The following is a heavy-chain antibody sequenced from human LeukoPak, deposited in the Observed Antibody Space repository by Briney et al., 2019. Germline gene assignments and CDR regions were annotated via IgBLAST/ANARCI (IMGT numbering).Heavy chain of an antibody. CDR2: MNPNSGGT. CDR1: GYTVTGYY. V-gene: IGHV1-2*02. D-gene: IGHD1-1*01. J-gene: IGHJ6*03. Sequence: ASVKVSCKASGYTVTGYYMHWVRQAPGQGLEWMGWMNPNSGGTNYAQKFQGRVTMTRDTSTSTVYMELSSLRSEDTAVYYCASRGATGTPPYYYMDVWGKGTTVTISS. CDR3: ASRGATGTPPYYYMDV.